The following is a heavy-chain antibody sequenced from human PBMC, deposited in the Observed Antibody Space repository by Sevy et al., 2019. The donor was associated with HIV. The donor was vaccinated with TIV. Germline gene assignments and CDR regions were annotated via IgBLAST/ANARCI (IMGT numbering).Heavy chain of an antibody. CDR2: ISNSGNTI. D-gene: IGHD4-17*01. V-gene: IGHV3-48*03. J-gene: IGHJ4*02. CDR1: GFTFSSYE. Sequence: GGSLRLSCAASGFTFSSYEMNWVRQAPGKGLEWVSYISNSGNTISYSDSVRGRFTISRDNARNSLYLQMNSLRAEGTAVYYCARDLPPSATTVAHFDCWGQRTLVTVSS. CDR3: ARDLPPSATTVAHFDC.